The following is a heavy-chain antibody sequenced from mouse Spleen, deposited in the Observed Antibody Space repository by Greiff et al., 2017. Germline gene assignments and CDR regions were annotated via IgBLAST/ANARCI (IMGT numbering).Heavy chain of an antibody. V-gene: IGHV1-69*01. CDR3: ARRGY. J-gene: IGHJ2*01. CDR2: IDPSDSYT. CDR1: GYTFTSYW. Sequence: QVQLQQPGAELVMPGASVKLSCKASGYTFTSYWMHWVKQRPGQGLEWIGEIDPSDSYTNYNQKFKGKATLTVDKSSSTAYMQLSSLTSEDSAVYYCARRGYGGQGTTLTVSS.